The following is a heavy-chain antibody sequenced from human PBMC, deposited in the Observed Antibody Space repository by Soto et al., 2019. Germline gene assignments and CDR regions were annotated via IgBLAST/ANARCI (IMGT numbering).Heavy chain of an antibody. CDR3: ARDYDYGDYVPMDV. CDR1: GGTFSSYT. J-gene: IGHJ6*02. V-gene: IGHV1-69*04. D-gene: IGHD4-17*01. Sequence: KVSCKASGGTFSSYTISWVRQAPGQGLEWMGRIIPILGIANYAQKFQGRVTITADKSTSTAYMELSSLRSEDTAVYYCARDYDYGDYVPMDVWGQGTTVTVSS. CDR2: IIPILGIA.